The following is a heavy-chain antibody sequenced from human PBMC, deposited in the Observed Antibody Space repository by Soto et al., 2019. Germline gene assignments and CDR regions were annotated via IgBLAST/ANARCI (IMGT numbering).Heavy chain of an antibody. Sequence: EVQLVESGGGLVQPGGSLRLSCAASGFTFSSYSMNWVLQAPGKGLEWVSYISSSSSTIYYADSVKGRFTISRDNAKNSLYLQMNSLRDEHTAVYYSAREFWPLNWLAPWGQGTPVTVSS. CDR2: ISSSSSTI. V-gene: IGHV3-48*02. J-gene: IGHJ5*02. D-gene: IGHD3-3*01. CDR3: AREFWPLNWLAP. CDR1: GFTFSSYS.